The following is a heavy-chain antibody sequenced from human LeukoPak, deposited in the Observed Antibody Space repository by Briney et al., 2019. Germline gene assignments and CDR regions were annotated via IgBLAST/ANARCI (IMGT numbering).Heavy chain of an antibody. J-gene: IGHJ4*02. Sequence: PGASVKVSCKASGYTFTSYYMHWVRQAPGQGLEWMGINNPSGGSTSYAQKFQGRVTMTRDTSTSTVYMELSSLRSEDTAVYYCARDGSYCGGDCFSLWYFDYWGQGTLVTVSS. D-gene: IGHD2-21*02. CDR1: GYTFTSYY. V-gene: IGHV1-46*01. CDR2: NNPSGGST. CDR3: ARDGSYCGGDCFSLWYFDY.